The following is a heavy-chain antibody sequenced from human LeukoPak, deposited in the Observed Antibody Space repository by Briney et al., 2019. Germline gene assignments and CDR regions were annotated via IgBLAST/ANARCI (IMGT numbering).Heavy chain of an antibody. CDR2: INSDGSTT. V-gene: IGHV3-74*03. CDR3: AGLRGKITTIDH. Sequence: PGGSLRLSCVASEFTFSSYWMHWVRQAPGEGLVWVSVINSDGSTTLYADSVKGRFTISRDNAKNTLYLQMNSLRAEDTAVYYCAGLRGKITTIDHWGQGTLVTVSS. J-gene: IGHJ4*02. CDR1: EFTFSSYW. D-gene: IGHD4-11*01.